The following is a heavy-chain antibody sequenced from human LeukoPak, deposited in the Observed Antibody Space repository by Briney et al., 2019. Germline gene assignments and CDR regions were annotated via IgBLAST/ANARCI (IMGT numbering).Heavy chain of an antibody. Sequence: GGSLRLSCAASGFTFSGYWMSWVRQLPRTGLEWVANIKQDGSEKYYADSVKGRFTISRDNSKNTLSLQVSSLRTEDTAVYYCAKDRYSYAFEYSDSWGQGTLVTVSS. J-gene: IGHJ4*02. CDR2: IKQDGSEK. CDR1: GFTFSGYW. CDR3: AKDRYSYAFEYSDS. V-gene: IGHV3-7*01. D-gene: IGHD5-18*01.